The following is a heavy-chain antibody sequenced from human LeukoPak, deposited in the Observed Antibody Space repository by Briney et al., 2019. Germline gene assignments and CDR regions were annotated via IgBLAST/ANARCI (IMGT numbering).Heavy chain of an antibody. D-gene: IGHD1-26*01. CDR2: INHSGST. Sequence: SETLSLTCAVYGGSFSGYYWSWIRQPPGKGLEWIGGINHSGSTNYNPSLKSRVTISVDTSKNQFSLKLSSVTAADTAVYYCARGRSGSYFDYWGQGTLVTVSS. CDR1: GGSFSGYY. V-gene: IGHV4-34*01. J-gene: IGHJ4*02. CDR3: ARGRSGSYFDY.